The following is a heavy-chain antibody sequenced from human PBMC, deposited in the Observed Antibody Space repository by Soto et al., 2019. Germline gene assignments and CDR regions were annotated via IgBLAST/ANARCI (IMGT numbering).Heavy chain of an antibody. CDR2: TYYSGST. J-gene: IGHJ5*02. D-gene: IGHD3-3*01. CDR3: AREGYDFWSGSRLDP. Sequence: SETLSLTCTVSGGSVSSGSYYWSWIRQPPGKGLEWIGYTYYSGSTNYNPSLKSRVTISVDTSKNQFSLKLSSVTAADTAVYYCAREGYDFWSGSRLDPWGQGTLVTVSS. CDR1: GGSVSSGSYY. V-gene: IGHV4-61*01.